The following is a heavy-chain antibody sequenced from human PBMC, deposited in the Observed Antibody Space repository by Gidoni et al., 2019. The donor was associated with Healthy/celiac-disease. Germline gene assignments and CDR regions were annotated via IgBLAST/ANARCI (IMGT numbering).Heavy chain of an antibody. CDR3: ARDTPDIAAAGTFDY. V-gene: IGHV4-38-2*02. CDR2: IYHSGST. D-gene: IGHD6-13*01. Sequence: QVQLQESGPGLVKPSETLSLTCAVSGYSISSGYYWGWIRQPPGKGLEWIGSIYHSGSTYYNPSLKSRVTISVDTSKNQFSLKLSSVTAADTAVYYCARDTPDIAAAGTFDYWGQGTLVTVSS. J-gene: IGHJ4*02. CDR1: GYSISSGYY.